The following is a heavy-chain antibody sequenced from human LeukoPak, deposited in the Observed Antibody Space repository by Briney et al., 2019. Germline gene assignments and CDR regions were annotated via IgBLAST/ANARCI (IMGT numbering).Heavy chain of an antibody. Sequence: TLXXXCTVSGGSITSSSYYWGWLRQPPGRGLEWIGSIYYSGSTYYNPSLKSRVTISVDTSKNQFSLKLRYVTAADAAVYGXASXGXSXXYFXVYYFDYWGQGTLVTVSS. CDR3: ASXGXSXXYFXVYYFDY. D-gene: IGHD6-13*01. J-gene: IGHJ4*02. CDR1: GGSITSSSYY. CDR2: IYYSGST. V-gene: IGHV4-39*07.